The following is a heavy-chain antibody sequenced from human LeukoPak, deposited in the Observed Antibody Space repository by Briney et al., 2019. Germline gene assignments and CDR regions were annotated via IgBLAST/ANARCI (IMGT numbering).Heavy chain of an antibody. CDR1: GFTFTSSA. V-gene: IGHV1-58*02. Sequence: GASVKVSCKASGFTFTSSAMQWVRQARGQRLEWIGWIVVGSGNTNYAQKFQERVTITRDMSTSTAYMELSCLRSEDTAVYYCAADLKSRWSFDYWGQGTLVTVSS. CDR2: IVVGSGNT. D-gene: IGHD3-3*01. J-gene: IGHJ4*02. CDR3: AADLKSRWSFDY.